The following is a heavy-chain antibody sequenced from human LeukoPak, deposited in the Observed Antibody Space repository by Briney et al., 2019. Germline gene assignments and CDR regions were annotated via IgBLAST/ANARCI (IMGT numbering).Heavy chain of an antibody. J-gene: IGHJ3*02. CDR1: GLTFSTYS. CDR3: ARDRDYYESNSYYDAFDI. D-gene: IGHD3-22*01. V-gene: IGHV3-7*01. Sequence: PGGSLRLSCAVPGLTFSTYSMSWVRQAPGKGLEWVANIQQDQSDKNYVDSVKGRFTISRDNAKNSLYLQMNRLRAEDTAVYYCARDRDYYESNSYYDAFDIWGQGTMVTVSS. CDR2: IQQDQSDK.